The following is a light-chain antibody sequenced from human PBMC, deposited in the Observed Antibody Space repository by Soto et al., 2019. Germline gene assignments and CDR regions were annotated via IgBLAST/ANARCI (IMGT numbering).Light chain of an antibody. Sequence: DIQMTQSPSSLSASVGDTVTITCRASESISLFLNWYQQKPGKAPKLLIYSASSLQSGVPSRFTGNGSGTDFTLTNSRLQPEDFATYYCHQTDSIPETFGQGTKVEIK. CDR1: ESISLF. J-gene: IGKJ1*01. V-gene: IGKV1-39*01. CDR3: HQTDSIPET. CDR2: SAS.